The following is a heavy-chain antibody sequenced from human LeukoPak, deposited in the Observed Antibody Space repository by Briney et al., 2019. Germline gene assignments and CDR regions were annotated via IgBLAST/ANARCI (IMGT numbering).Heavy chain of an antibody. D-gene: IGHD5-24*01. CDR3: ARGALEMATILDY. V-gene: IGHV3-21*01. CDR2: ISSSSSYI. Sequence: TGGSLRLSCTASGXTFSSYSMNWVRQAPGKGLEWVLSISSSSSYIYYADSVKGRFTISRDNAKNSLYLQMNSLRAEDTAVYYCARGALEMATILDYWGQGTLVTVSS. CDR1: GXTFSSYS. J-gene: IGHJ4*02.